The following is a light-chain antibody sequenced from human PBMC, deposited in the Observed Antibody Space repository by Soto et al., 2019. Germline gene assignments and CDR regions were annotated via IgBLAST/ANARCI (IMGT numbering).Light chain of an antibody. J-gene: IGLJ2*01. CDR2: DVS. Sequence: QSALTQPASVSGSPGQSITISCTGTSSDVGGYNYVSWYQQHPGKAPKLMIYDVSNRPSGVSNRFSGSKSGNTASLTISGXXXXXXXXYYCSSYTSSSPVFGGGTKLTVX. CDR1: SSDVGGYNY. V-gene: IGLV2-14*01. CDR3: SSYTSSSPV.